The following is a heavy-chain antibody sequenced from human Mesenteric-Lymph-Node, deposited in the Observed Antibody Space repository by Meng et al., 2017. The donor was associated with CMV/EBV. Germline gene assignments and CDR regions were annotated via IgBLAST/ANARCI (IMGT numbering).Heavy chain of an antibody. J-gene: IGHJ4*02. Sequence: SETLSLTCTVSGGSVSSGSYYWSWIRQPPGKGLEWIGYIYYSGSTNYNPSLKSRVTISVDTSKNQFSLKLSSVTAADTAVYYCARDHLWFGELLDYWGQGTLVTVSS. D-gene: IGHD3-10*01. CDR1: GGSVSSGSYY. CDR2: IYYSGST. V-gene: IGHV4-61*01. CDR3: ARDHLWFGELLDY.